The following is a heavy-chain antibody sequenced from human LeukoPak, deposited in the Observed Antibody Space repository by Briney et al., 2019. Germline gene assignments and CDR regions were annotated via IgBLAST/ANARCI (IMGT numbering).Heavy chain of an antibody. Sequence: SETLSFTCTVSGGSVSSGSYYWSWLRQPPGKGLEWIGHIYYSGSTNYNPSLKSRVTISVDTSKNRFSLKLSSVTAADTAVYYCARESPYCSGGSCLFDYWGQGTLVTVSS. D-gene: IGHD2-15*01. CDR3: ARESPYCSGGSCLFDY. CDR1: GGSVSSGSYY. CDR2: IYYSGST. V-gene: IGHV4-61*01. J-gene: IGHJ4*02.